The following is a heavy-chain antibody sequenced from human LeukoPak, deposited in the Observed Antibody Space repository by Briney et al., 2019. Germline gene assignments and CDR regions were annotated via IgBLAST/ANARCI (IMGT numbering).Heavy chain of an antibody. CDR1: GGTFSSYA. D-gene: IGHD4-23*01. Sequence: GASVKVSCKASGGTFSSYAISWVRQAPGQGLEWMGWINTNTGNPTYAQGFTGRFVFSLDTSVSTAYLQISSLKAEDTAVYYCARGQSSNSAYYYGMDVWGQGTTVTVSS. J-gene: IGHJ6*02. V-gene: IGHV7-4-1*02. CDR2: INTNTGNP. CDR3: ARGQSSNSAYYYGMDV.